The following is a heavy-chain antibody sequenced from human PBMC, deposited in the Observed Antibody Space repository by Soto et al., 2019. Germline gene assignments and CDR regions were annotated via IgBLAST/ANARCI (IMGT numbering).Heavy chain of an antibody. CDR2: ISYDGSNK. J-gene: IGHJ4*02. D-gene: IGHD6-13*01. Sequence: GGSLRLSCAASGFTFISYGMHWVLQAPGKGLEWVALISYDGSNKYYPDSVKGRFTISRDNSKNTLYLQMNSLRTEDTAVYYCAAGLYFFDYCGQGTLVTVSS. CDR1: GFTFISYG. CDR3: AAGLYFFDY. V-gene: IGHV3-30*03.